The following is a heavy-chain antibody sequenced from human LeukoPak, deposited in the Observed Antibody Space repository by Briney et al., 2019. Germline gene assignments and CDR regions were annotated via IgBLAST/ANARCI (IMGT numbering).Heavy chain of an antibody. CDR3: ARATMVRGVSNFDY. J-gene: IGHJ4*02. CDR1: GGSISSSNW. CDR2: IYHSGST. Sequence: SETLSLTCAVSGGSISSSNWWSWVRQPPGKGLEWIREIYHSGSTNYNPSLKSRVTISVDKSKNQFSLKLSSVTAADTAVYYCARATMVRGVSNFDYWGQGTLVTVSS. V-gene: IGHV4-4*02. D-gene: IGHD3-10*01.